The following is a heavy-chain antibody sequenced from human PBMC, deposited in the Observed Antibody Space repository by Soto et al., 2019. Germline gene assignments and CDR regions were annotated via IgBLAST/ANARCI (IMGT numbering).Heavy chain of an antibody. CDR2: IYYSGST. CDR3: AKVLHYYDSPNGDWFEP. J-gene: IGHJ5*02. V-gene: IGHV4-30-4*01. D-gene: IGHD3-22*01. Sequence: SETLSLTCTVSGGSISSGDYSWSWIRQPPGKGLEWIGYIYYSGSTYYNPSLKSRVTISVDTSKNQFSLKLSSVTAADTAMYYCAKVLHYYDSPNGDWFEPWGQGTLVTVSS. CDR1: GGSISSGDYS.